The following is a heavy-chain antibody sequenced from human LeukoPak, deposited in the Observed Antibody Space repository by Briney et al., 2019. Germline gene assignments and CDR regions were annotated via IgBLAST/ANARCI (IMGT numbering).Heavy chain of an antibody. J-gene: IGHJ5*02. CDR2: ISGSGGSA. CDR3: AKSGYSSSWSNAAVYNWFDP. CDR1: KFTFSSYA. Sequence: GGSLRLSCAASKFTFSSYAMSWVRQAPGKGLEWVSAISGSGGSAYYADSVKGRSTISRDNSKNTLYLQMNSLRAEDTAVYYCAKSGYSSSWSNAAVYNWFDPWGQGTLVTVSS. D-gene: IGHD6-13*01. V-gene: IGHV3-23*01.